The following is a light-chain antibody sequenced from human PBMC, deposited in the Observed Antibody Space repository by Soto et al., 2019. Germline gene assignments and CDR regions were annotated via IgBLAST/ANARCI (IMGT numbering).Light chain of an antibody. V-gene: IGKV3-20*01. CDR3: QQYGSSPWT. CDR2: GAS. J-gene: IGKJ1*01. Sequence: EIVLTQSPGTLSLSPGERATLSCRASQSVSSSYLAWYQQKPGQAPRLLIYGASSRATGIPDRVSGSGSGTDFTLTISRLEPEGFAVYYCQQYGSSPWTFGQGTKVDIK. CDR1: QSVSSSY.